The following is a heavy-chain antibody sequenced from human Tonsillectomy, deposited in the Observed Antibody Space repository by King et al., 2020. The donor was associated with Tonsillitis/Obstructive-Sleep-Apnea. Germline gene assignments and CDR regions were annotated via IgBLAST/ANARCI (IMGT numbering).Heavy chain of an antibody. CDR3: SRNEGVGSVAGSDF. CDR2: INPGGGGT. J-gene: IGHJ4*02. Sequence: VQLVESGAEVKKPGASVKVSCKASGYMFTGYYIHWLRQAPGQGLEWMGRINPGGGGTSYAQKFQGRVTMTSDTSITTAYMELSSLGSDDTAVYYCSRNEGVGSVAGSDFWGQGTLVTVSS. D-gene: IGHD6-19*01. CDR1: GYMFTGYY. V-gene: IGHV1-2*06.